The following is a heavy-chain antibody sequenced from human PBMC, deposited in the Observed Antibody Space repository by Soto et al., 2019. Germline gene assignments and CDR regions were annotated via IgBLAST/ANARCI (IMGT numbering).Heavy chain of an antibody. Sequence: QVELVQSGAEVNKPGASVKVSCKASGFTFSSYAINWVRQAPGQGLEWIGGIIPIIDTTYYAQTFQGRVKVTADESTRTTYKELSSLRSEDTAVYYGARGSDGYNSYYFDHWGLGTQVAVSS. D-gene: IGHD5-12*01. CDR3: ARGSDGYNSYYFDH. J-gene: IGHJ4*02. V-gene: IGHV1-69*01. CDR2: IIPIIDTT. CDR1: GFTFSSYA.